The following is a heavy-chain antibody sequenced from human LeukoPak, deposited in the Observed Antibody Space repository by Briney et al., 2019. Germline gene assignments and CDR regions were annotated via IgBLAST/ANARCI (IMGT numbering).Heavy chain of an antibody. D-gene: IGHD3-22*01. CDR1: GFTVSSNY. CDR3: AKDSPYYYDISY. Sequence: GGSLRLSCAASGFTVSSNYMSWVRQAPGKGLEWVSVIYSGGSTYYADSVKGRFTISRDNSKNTLYLQMNSLRAEDTAVYYCAKDSPYYYDISYWGQGTLVTVSS. V-gene: IGHV3-53*01. CDR2: IYSGGST. J-gene: IGHJ4*02.